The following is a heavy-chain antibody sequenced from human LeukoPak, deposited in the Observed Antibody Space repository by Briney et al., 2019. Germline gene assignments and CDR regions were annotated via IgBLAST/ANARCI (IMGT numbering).Heavy chain of an antibody. V-gene: IGHV1-69*13. Sequence: SVKVSCKASGSAFSGYTITWVRQAPGQGLEWVGGIITNLASTNYAQKFQGRVTISADDSTSTAYMQLRSLTSEDTAFYYCALAFSGYDRWFPEPPDQWGQGTLVTVSS. J-gene: IGHJ4*02. D-gene: IGHD5-12*01. CDR1: GSAFSGYT. CDR2: IITNLAST. CDR3: ALAFSGYDRWFPEPPDQ.